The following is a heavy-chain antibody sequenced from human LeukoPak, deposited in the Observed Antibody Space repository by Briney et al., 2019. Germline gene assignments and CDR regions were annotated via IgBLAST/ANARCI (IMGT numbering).Heavy chain of an antibody. V-gene: IGHV3-23*01. CDR1: GFTFSTYA. D-gene: IGHD3-16*01. J-gene: IGHJ4*02. CDR3: AKVQVSMGFNRRLDY. CDR2: ISGSGGST. Sequence: PGGSLRLSCAASGFTFSTYAMSWVRQAPGKGLEWVSVISGSGGSTYYADSVKGRFTISRDNSKNTLFLQMNSLRAEDTAIYYCAKVQVSMGFNRRLDYWGQGTLVTVSS.